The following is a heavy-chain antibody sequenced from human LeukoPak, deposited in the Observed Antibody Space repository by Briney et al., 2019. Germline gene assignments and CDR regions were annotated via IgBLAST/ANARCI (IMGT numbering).Heavy chain of an antibody. CDR3: ARSQGAVPY. Sequence: GRSLRLSCAASGFTFSSYAMHWVRQAPGKGLEWVAVISYDGGNKYYADSVKGRFTISRDNSKNTLYLQMNSLRAEDTAVYYCARSQGAVPYWGQGTLVTVSS. CDR1: GFTFSSYA. D-gene: IGHD6-6*01. J-gene: IGHJ4*02. CDR2: ISYDGGNK. V-gene: IGHV3-30*04.